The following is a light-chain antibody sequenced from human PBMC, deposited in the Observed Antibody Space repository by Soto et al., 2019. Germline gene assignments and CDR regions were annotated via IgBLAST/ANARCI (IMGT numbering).Light chain of an antibody. V-gene: IGKV1-33*01. CDR1: QDISHY. Sequence: DIQMTQSPSSLSASVGDRVTITCQASQDISHYLNWYQQHPRKAPKLLIYDTSNLESGVPSRFSGSGSGTDFTFTISSLQPEDVATYYCQQYDYLPLTFGGGTKVEIK. CDR2: DTS. CDR3: QQYDYLPLT. J-gene: IGKJ4*01.